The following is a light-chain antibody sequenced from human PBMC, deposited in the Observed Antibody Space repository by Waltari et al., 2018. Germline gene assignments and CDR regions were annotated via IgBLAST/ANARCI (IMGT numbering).Light chain of an antibody. CDR2: GAS. CDR3: QQYGSSPPYT. Sequence: IVLTQSPGTLSLSPGERATLSCRASQSVSSNYLVWYQQKPGQAPRLLIYGASSRATGIPDRFSGSGSGTDFTLTISRLEPEDFAVYYCQQYGSSPPYTCGQGTKLEIK. V-gene: IGKV3-20*01. CDR1: QSVSSNY. J-gene: IGKJ2*01.